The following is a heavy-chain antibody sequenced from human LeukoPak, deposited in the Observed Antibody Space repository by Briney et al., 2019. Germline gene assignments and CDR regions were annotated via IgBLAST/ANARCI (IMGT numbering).Heavy chain of an antibody. Sequence: ASVKVSCKASGYTFTSYAMNWVRQAPGQGLEWMGIINPSGGSTSYAQKFQGRVTMTRDTSTSTVYMELSSLRSEDTAVYYCASDSGWGYYFDYWGQGTLVTVSS. J-gene: IGHJ4*02. V-gene: IGHV1-46*01. CDR1: GYTFTSYA. CDR3: ASDSGWGYYFDY. CDR2: INPSGGST. D-gene: IGHD2-21*01.